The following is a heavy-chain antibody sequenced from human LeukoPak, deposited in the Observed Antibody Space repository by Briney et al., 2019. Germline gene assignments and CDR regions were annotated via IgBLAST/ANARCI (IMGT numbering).Heavy chain of an antibody. J-gene: IGHJ4*02. D-gene: IGHD7-27*01. CDR1: GFTFSAFY. Sequence: GGSLRLSCAASGFTFSAFYMTWIRQAPGKGLESVAYIAGNSQYINYADSVKGRFTISRDNAKNSLYLQMSSLRVEDTAVYYCASRKLGNDYWGQGTLVTVSS. CDR2: IAGNSQYI. V-gene: IGHV3-11*06. CDR3: ASRKLGNDY.